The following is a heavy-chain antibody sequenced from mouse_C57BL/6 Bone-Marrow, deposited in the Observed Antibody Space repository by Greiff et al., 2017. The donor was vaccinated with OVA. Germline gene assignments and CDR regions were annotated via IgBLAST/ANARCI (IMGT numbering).Heavy chain of an antibody. CDR1: GYTFTDYE. Sequence: VQLQQSGAELVRPGASVTLSCKASGYTFTDYEMHWVKQTPVHGLEWIGAIDPETGGTAYNQKFKGKAILTADKSSSTAYMELRSLAAEDSAVYYCTRGPRDYWGQGTTLTVSS. V-gene: IGHV1-15*01. J-gene: IGHJ2*01. CDR3: TRGPRDY. CDR2: IDPETGGT.